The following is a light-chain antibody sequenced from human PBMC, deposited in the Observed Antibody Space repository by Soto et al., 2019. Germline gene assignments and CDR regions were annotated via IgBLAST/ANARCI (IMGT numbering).Light chain of an antibody. CDR2: EVS. CDR3: QSYDSSLSVLYV. Sequence: QSALTQPPSVSGSPGQSVTISCTGTSSDVGGYNRVSWYRQPPGTAPKLMIYEVSNRPSGVPDRFSGSKSGTSASLAITGLQAEDEADYYCQSYDSSLSVLYVFGTGTKVTVL. J-gene: IGLJ1*01. V-gene: IGLV2-18*02. CDR1: SSDVGGYNR.